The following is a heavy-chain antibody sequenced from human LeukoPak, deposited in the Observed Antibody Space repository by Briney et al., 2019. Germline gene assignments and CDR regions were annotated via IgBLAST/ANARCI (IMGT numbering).Heavy chain of an antibody. CDR3: ARVSTEGFNWFDP. CDR2: IYSGGST. J-gene: IGHJ5*02. Sequence: GGSLRLSCAASGFTFSSYAMSWVRQAPGKGLEWVSVIYSGGSTYYADSVKGRFTISRDNSKNTLYLQMNSLRAEDTAVYYCARVSTEGFNWFDPWGQGTLVTVSS. D-gene: IGHD2-2*01. CDR1: GFTFSSYA. V-gene: IGHV3-66*01.